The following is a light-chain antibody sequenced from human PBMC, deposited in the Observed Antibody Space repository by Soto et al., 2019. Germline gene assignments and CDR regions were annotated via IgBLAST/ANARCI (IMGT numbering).Light chain of an antibody. CDR2: AAS. J-gene: IGKJ5*01. Sequence: DIQLTQSPSFLSSSVGDRVTITCRASQVISSYLAWYQQKPGKAPKLLIYAASTLQSGVPSRFSGSGSGTEFTLTINSLQPEDFATYYCQQLNSYPITFGQGTRLEIK. CDR3: QQLNSYPIT. CDR1: QVISSY. V-gene: IGKV1-9*01.